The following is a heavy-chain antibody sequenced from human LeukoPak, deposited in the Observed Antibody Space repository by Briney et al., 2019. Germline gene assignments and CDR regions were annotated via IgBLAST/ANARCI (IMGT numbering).Heavy chain of an antibody. CDR3: ARDGSSSWYADMRFDP. CDR2: IWYDGSNK. Sequence: GGSLRLSCAASGFTFSSYGMHWVRQAPGKGLEWVAVIWYDGSNKYYADSVKGRFTISRDNSKNTLYLQMNSLRAEDTAVYYCARDGSSSWYADMRFDPWGQGTLVPVSS. CDR1: GFTFSSYG. D-gene: IGHD6-13*01. V-gene: IGHV3-33*01. J-gene: IGHJ5*02.